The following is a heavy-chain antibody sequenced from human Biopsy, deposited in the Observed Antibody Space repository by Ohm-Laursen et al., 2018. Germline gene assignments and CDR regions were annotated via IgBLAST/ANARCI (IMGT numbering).Heavy chain of an antibody. D-gene: IGHD5-12*01. CDR3: ARVGSGDYFPSFFDF. CDR2: IFYSANT. V-gene: IGHV4-31*03. J-gene: IGHJ4*02. CDR1: GVSINGSHYY. Sequence: SQTLSLTCTVSGVSINGSHYYWNWIRHRPGKGLDWIGNIFYSANTYYNPSLKSRVTISVDTSKNQFSLKLSSVTAADTAVYYCARVGSGDYFPSFFDFWGQGALVTVSS.